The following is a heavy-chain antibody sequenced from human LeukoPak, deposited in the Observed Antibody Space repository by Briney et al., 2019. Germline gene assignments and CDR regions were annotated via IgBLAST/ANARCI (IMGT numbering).Heavy chain of an antibody. CDR3: ARGSQSGGSLAFDI. CDR2: INHSGST. D-gene: IGHD2-15*01. V-gene: IGHV4-34*01. J-gene: IGHJ3*02. Sequence: SVTLPLTCAVHGGSISGYYWSWIRQPPGKGLEWIGEINHSGSTNYNPSLKSRVTISVDTSKNQFSLKLSSVTAADAAVYYCARGSQSGGSLAFDIWGQGTMVTVSS. CDR1: GGSISGYY.